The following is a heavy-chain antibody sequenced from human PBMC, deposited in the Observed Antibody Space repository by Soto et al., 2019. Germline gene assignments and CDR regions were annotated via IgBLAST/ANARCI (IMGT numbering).Heavy chain of an antibody. CDR2: IYYSGST. V-gene: IGHV4-39*01. J-gene: IGHJ4*02. Sequence: SETLSLTCTVSGGSISSSSYYWGWIRQPPGKGLEWIGSIYYSGSTYYNPSLKSRVTISVDTSKNQFSLKLSSVTAADTAVYYCARLNCSSTSCYAGYWGQGTLVTVSS. CDR3: ARLNCSSTSCYAGY. D-gene: IGHD2-2*01. CDR1: GGSISSSSYY.